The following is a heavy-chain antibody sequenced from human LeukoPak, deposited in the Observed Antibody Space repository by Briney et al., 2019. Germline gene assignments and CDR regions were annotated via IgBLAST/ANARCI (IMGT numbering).Heavy chain of an antibody. CDR3: ARGRYDSSGYYHYTFDY. CDR2: INPNSGGT. J-gene: IGHJ4*02. D-gene: IGHD3-22*01. V-gene: IGHV1-2*06. Sequence: ASVKVSCKASGYTFTGYYMHWVRQAPGQGPEWMGRINPNSGGTNYAQKFQGRVTMTRDTSISTAYMELSRLRSDDTAVYYCARGRYDSSGYYHYTFDYWGQGTLVTVSS. CDR1: GYTFTGYY.